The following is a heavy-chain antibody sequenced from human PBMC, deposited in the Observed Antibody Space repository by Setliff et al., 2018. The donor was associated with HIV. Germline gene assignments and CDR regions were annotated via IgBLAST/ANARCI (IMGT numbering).Heavy chain of an antibody. V-gene: IGHV4-34*01. J-gene: IGHJ4*02. CDR3: ARGVFSGYDKGIDY. Sequence: SETLSLTCAVYGGSFSDYFWTWIRQPPGKGLGWIGKIRPSGGTNYNPSLKSRVTMSVDTSKNQFSLKLSSVTAADTAVYYCARGVFSGYDKGIDYWGQGTLVTVSS. D-gene: IGHD5-12*01. CDR1: GGSFSDYF. CDR2: IRPSGGT.